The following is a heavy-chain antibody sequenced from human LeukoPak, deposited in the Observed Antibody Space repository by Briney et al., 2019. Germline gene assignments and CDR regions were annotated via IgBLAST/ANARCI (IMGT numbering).Heavy chain of an antibody. CDR2: VRYDGSNE. V-gene: IGHV3-30*02. CDR3: ARGGSLGY. CDR1: GFVFSDYG. J-gene: IGHJ4*02. Sequence: PGGSLRLSCAASGFVFSDYGMHWVRQAPGKGLEGVAFVRYDGSNEYYADSVKGRFTISRDNSKNTLYLQMNSLRAEDTAVYYCARGGSLGYWGQGTLVTVSS. D-gene: IGHD6-19*01.